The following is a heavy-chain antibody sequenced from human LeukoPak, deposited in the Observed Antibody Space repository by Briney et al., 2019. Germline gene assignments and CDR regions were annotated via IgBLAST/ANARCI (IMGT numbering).Heavy chain of an antibody. D-gene: IGHD3-9*01. Sequence: GGSLRLSCSASGFTFSSYAMHWVRQAPGKGVEYASAISSNGGSTYYADSVKGRFTISRDNSKNTLYLQMSSLGGEDTAVYYCVKDRDYDILTAVFDYWGQGTLVTVSS. CDR3: VKDRDYDILTAVFDY. J-gene: IGHJ4*02. CDR2: ISSNGGST. CDR1: GFTFSSYA. V-gene: IGHV3-64D*06.